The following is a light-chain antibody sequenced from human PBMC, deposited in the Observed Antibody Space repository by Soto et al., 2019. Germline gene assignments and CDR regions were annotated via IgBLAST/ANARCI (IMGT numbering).Light chain of an antibody. Sequence: QSALTQPASMSGSPGQSITISCIGTSSDVGGYNFVSWYQHHPGEAPKLMIYDVSYRPSGVSSRFSGSKSGNTASLTISGLQAEDEADYYCSSYTSSWTRAFGGGTKVTVL. CDR2: DVS. V-gene: IGLV2-14*03. J-gene: IGLJ2*01. CDR3: SSYTSSWTRA. CDR1: SSDVGGYNF.